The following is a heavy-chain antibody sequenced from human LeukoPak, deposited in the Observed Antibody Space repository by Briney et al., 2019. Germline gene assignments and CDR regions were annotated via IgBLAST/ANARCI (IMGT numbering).Heavy chain of an antibody. CDR2: IWYDGSNK. V-gene: IGHV3-33*06. Sequence: GRSLRLSCAASGFTFSSYGMHWVRQAPGKGLEWVAVIWYDGSNKYYADSVKGRFTISRDNSKNTLYLQMNSLRAEDTAVYYCAKDLAQYSSGWWRRINFDYWGQGTLVTVSS. J-gene: IGHJ4*02. D-gene: IGHD6-19*01. CDR1: GFTFSSYG. CDR3: AKDLAQYSSGWWRRINFDY.